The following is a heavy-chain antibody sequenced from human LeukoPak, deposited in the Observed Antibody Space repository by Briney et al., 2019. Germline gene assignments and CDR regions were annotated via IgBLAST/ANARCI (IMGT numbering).Heavy chain of an antibody. CDR1: GFTFSSYS. CDR2: ISSSSSYI. Sequence: GGSLRLSCAASGFTFSSYSMNWVRQAPGKGLEWVSSISSSSSYIYYADSVKGRFTISRDNAKNSLYLRMNSLRAEDTAVYYCARVGLDYGDTYHFDYWGQGTLVTVSS. CDR3: ARVGLDYGDTYHFDY. D-gene: IGHD4-17*01. J-gene: IGHJ4*02. V-gene: IGHV3-21*01.